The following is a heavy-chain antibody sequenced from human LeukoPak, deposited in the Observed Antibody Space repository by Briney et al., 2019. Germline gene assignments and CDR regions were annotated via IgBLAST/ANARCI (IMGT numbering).Heavy chain of an antibody. CDR1: GGTFSSYA. D-gene: IGHD3-16*01. V-gene: IGHV1-69*04. Sequence: SVKVSCKSSGGTFSSYAISWVRQAPGQGLEWMGRIIPILGIANYAQKFQGRVTITADKSTSTAYMELSSLRSEDTAVYYCARDMGENFNWFDPWGQGTLVTVSS. CDR3: ARDMGENFNWFDP. J-gene: IGHJ5*02. CDR2: IIPILGIA.